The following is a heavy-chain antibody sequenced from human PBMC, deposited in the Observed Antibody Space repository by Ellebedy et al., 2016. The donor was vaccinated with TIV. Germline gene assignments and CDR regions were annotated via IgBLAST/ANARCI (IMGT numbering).Heavy chain of an antibody. V-gene: IGHV4-61*01. D-gene: IGHD2-15*01. CDR2: IYYSGST. CDR1: GASVSSGSYY. CDR3: ARGDIDYYFAY. Sequence: SETLSLTCTVSGASVSSGSYYWSWIRQPPGRGLEWIGYIYYSGSTNYNPSLKSRVTISIDTSKNQFSLKLSSVTAADTAVYYCARGDIDYYFAYWGQGTLVTVSS. J-gene: IGHJ4*02.